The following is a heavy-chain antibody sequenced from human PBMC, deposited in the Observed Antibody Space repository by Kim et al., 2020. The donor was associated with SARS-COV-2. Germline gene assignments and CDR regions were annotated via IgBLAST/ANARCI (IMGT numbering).Heavy chain of an antibody. D-gene: IGHD3-10*01. J-gene: IGHJ4*02. CDR3: ARGSFGPIYFDY. V-gene: IGHV1-69*04. Sequence: NYAQKFRGRVTITADKSTSTAYMELSSLRSEDTAVYYCARGSFGPIYFDYWGQGTLVTVSS.